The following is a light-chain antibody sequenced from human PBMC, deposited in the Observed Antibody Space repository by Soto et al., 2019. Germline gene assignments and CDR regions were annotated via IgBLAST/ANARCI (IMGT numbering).Light chain of an antibody. CDR2: GAS. J-gene: IGKJ5*01. CDR3: QQYNSWPPIT. Sequence: EIVLTQSPGTLSLSPGDRATLSFSASQSVSSTSLAWYQQKPGQAPRLLIYGASNRATGIPDRFSGSGSGTDFTLTISRLEPEDFAVYYCQQYNSWPPITFGQGTRLEIK. CDR1: QSVSSTS. V-gene: IGKV3-20*01.